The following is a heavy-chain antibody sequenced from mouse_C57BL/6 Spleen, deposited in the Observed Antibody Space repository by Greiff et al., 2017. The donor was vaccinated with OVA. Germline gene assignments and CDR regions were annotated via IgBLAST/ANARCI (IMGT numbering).Heavy chain of an antibody. CDR3: ARDYYGSSDLDC. D-gene: IGHD1-1*01. CDR2: ISDGGSYT. V-gene: IGHV5-4*01. J-gene: IGHJ2*01. CDR1: GFTFSSYA. Sequence: EVNVVESGRGLVKPGGSLKLSCAASGFTFSSYAMSWVRQTPEKRLEWVATISDGGSYTYYPDNVKGRFTISRDNAKNNLYLQMSHLKSEDKAMYYCARDYYGSSDLDCWGQGTTLTVAS.